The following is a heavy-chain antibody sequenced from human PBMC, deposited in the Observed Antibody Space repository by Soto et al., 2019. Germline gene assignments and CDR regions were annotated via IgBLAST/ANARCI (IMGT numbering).Heavy chain of an antibody. Sequence: SGTLARTCDVSGASITTYYWSWIRQAPGRGLEWIGNVYHTGTTDYNSSLKSRVTISVDTSKNQFSLNMNSVIAADTAVYCCARRLFGSGWTLDSWGQGALVTVSS. CDR3: ARRLFGSGWTLDS. D-gene: IGHD6-19*01. CDR2: VYHTGTT. V-gene: IGHV4-59*01. J-gene: IGHJ4*02. CDR1: GASITTYY.